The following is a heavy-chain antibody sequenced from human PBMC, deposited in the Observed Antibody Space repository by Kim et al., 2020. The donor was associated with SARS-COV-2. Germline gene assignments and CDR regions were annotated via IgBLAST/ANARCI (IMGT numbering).Heavy chain of an antibody. CDR2: INDSGSA. CDR1: GGSFSGYY. CDR3: ARGRFDT. V-gene: IGHV4-34*01. Sequence: SETLSLTCAGHGGSFSGYYWSWTRQPPGKGLEWIGEINDSGSAGYNPSLKSRVTLSIDTSKNQFSLKLSSVTAADTAVYYCARGRFDTWGQGTLVTVSS. J-gene: IGHJ5*02.